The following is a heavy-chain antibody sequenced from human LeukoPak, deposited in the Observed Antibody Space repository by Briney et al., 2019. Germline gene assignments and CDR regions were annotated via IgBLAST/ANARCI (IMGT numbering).Heavy chain of an antibody. CDR3: SRENGAFSPFGY. J-gene: IGHJ4*02. CDR1: GGSISNTNW. CDR2: ISLTGLT. D-gene: IGHD2-8*01. Sequence: SETLSLTCGVSGGSISNTNWWRWVRQPPGQGLEWIGEISLTGLTHYNPSLERRVTVSLDKSKNQLSLILTSVTAADTAVYYCSRENGAFSPFGYWGQGTLVTVLS. V-gene: IGHV4/OR15-8*02.